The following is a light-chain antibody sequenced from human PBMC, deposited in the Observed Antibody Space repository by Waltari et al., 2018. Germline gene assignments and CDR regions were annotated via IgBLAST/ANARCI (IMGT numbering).Light chain of an antibody. CDR3: NSRDSSDNPV. J-gene: IGLJ2*01. CDR2: GKN. CDR1: SLRRFY. Sequence: SSELTQDPAMSVALGQTVRITCQGDSLRRFYASWYQQKPGQAPVLVMYGKNNRPSGFPDRFSDSSSGNTASLTITGAQAEEEADYYCNSRDSSDNPVFGGGTKLTVL. V-gene: IGLV3-19*01.